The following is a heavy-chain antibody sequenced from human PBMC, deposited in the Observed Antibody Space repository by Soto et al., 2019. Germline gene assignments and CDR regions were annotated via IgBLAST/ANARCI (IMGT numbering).Heavy chain of an antibody. D-gene: IGHD6-13*01. CDR2: ISYDGSNK. J-gene: IGHJ3*02. CDR3: ASSSPQQLVPFTAFDI. V-gene: IGHV3-30*03. Sequence: GGSLRLSCAASGFTFSSYGMHWVRQAPGKGLEWVAVISYDGSNKYYADSVKGRFTISRDNSKNTLYLQMNSLRAEGTAVYYCASSSPQQLVPFTAFDIWGRGTMVTVSS. CDR1: GFTFSSYG.